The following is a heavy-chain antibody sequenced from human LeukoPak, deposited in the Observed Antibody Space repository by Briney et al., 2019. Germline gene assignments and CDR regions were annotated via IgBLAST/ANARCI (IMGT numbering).Heavy chain of an antibody. CDR2: ISGSGGST. Sequence: GGSLRLSCAASGFTFSSCSMNWVRQAPGKGLEWVSSISGSGGSTYYADSVKGRFTISRDNSKNTLYLQMDSLRAEDTAVYYCAKDWTGTKPFDLWGRGTLVTVSS. D-gene: IGHD3/OR15-3a*01. J-gene: IGHJ2*01. CDR1: GFTFSSCS. CDR3: AKDWTGTKPFDL. V-gene: IGHV3-23*01.